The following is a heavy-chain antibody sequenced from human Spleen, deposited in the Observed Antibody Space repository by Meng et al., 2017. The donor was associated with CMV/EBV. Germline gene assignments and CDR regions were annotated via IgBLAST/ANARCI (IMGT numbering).Heavy chain of an antibody. D-gene: IGHD2-15*01. CDR1: FTVSSYA. J-gene: IGHJ2*01. CDR2: ISGSGGST. Sequence: FTVSSYAMSWVRQAPGKGLEWVSAISGSGGSTYYADSVKGRFTISRDNSKNTLYLQMNSLRAEDTAVYYCARLVVVVAATPLWYFDLWGRGTLVTVSS. CDR3: ARLVVVVAATPLWYFDL. V-gene: IGHV3-23*01.